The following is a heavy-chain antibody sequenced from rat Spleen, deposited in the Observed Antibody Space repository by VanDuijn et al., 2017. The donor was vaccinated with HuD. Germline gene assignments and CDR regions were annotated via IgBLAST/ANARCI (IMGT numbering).Heavy chain of an antibody. CDR1: GFSLTSNG. D-gene: IGHD4-3*01. CDR3: ARHPPSFGVRGFDY. V-gene: IGHV2-72*01. J-gene: IGHJ2*01. Sequence: QVQLKESGPGLVQPSQTLSLTCTVSGFSLTSNGVGWVRQPLGKGLVWMGTIWAVGSTNYNSALKSRLTISRDTSKSQVFLKMNSLQPEDTGTYHCARHPPSFGVRGFDYWGQGVMVTVSS. CDR2: IWAVGST.